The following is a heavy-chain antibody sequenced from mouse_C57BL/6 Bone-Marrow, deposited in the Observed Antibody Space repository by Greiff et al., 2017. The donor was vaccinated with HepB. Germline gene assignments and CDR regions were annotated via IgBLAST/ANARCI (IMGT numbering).Heavy chain of an antibody. J-gene: IGHJ1*03. CDR3: ARGDYYGSSYWYFDV. D-gene: IGHD1-1*01. V-gene: IGHV1-47*01. Sequence: VQLQQSGAELVKPGASVKMSCKASGYTFTTYPIEWMKQNHGKSLEWIGNFHPYNDDTKYNEKFKGKATLTVEKSSSTVSLELSRLKSDDSAVYYCARGDYYGSSYWYFDVWGTGTTVTVSS. CDR1: GYTFTTYP. CDR2: FHPYNDDT.